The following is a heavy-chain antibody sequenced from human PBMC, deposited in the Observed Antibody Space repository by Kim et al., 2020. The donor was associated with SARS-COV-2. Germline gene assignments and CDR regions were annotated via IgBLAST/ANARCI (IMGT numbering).Heavy chain of an antibody. CDR1: GFTFSDYA. V-gene: IGHV3-23*01. J-gene: IGHJ4*02. Sequence: GGSLRLSCVASGFTFSDYAMSWVRQGPGKGLEWVSAVGEAAAPRWAAYADSLTGRFTISRDNYKNTVYLQMNSLRVEDTATYFCTRGGGGDHGYWGQGTLVTVSS. CDR3: TRGGGGDHGY. D-gene: IGHD2-21*02. CDR2: VGEAAAPRWA.